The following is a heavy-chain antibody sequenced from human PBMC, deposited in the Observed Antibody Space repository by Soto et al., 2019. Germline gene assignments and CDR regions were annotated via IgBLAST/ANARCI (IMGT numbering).Heavy chain of an antibody. D-gene: IGHD3-22*01. V-gene: IGHV4-30-4*01. Sequence: QVLLEESGPGLVKPSQTLSLTCTVSGGSVSSGYHYWSWIRQPPGKGLEWIGYVYYSGSTYYNPSLGSRVTISIDTSKNQFSLKLNPVTASHAAVYFCATESSGSSPLPFAFWGQGALVSVSS. CDR3: ATESSGSSPLPFAF. CDR1: GGSVSSGYHY. CDR2: VYYSGST. J-gene: IGHJ4*02.